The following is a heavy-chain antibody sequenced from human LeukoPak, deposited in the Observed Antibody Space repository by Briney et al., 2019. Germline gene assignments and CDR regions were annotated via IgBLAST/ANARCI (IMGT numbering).Heavy chain of an antibody. CDR3: VRLLDVDY. D-gene: IGHD1-1*01. Sequence: GGSLRLSRAASVFTFRNYWMHWVRQAPGEGLVRVSRINPDGATTDYAGSVKGRFTISRDNAKNMVYLQMDSLRAEDTAVYYCVRLLDVDYWGQGTLVTVSS. CDR2: INPDGATT. J-gene: IGHJ4*02. V-gene: IGHV3-74*01. CDR1: VFTFRNYW.